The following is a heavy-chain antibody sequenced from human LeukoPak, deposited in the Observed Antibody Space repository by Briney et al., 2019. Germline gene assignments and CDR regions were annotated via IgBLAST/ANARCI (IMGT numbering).Heavy chain of an antibody. D-gene: IGHD3-22*01. CDR3: ARLKPARYYYDSSGPDY. CDR1: GGSFSGYY. Sequence: PSETLSLTCAVYGGSFSGYYWSWIRQPPGKGLEWIGEINHSGSTNYNPSLKSRVTISVDTSKNQFSLKLSSVTAADTAVCYCARLKPARYYYDSSGPDYWGQGTLVTVSS. V-gene: IGHV4-34*01. J-gene: IGHJ4*02. CDR2: INHSGST.